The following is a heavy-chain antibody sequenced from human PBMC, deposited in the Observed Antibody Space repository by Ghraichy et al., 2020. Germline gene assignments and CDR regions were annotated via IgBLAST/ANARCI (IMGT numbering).Heavy chain of an antibody. Sequence: GGSLRLSCAASGFTFDDYAMHWVRQAPGKGLEWVSLISWDGGSTYYADSVKGRFTISRDNSKNSLYLQMNSLRAEDTALYYCAKGKGYSGYDYFDYWGQGTLVTVSS. D-gene: IGHD5-12*01. CDR3: AKGKGYSGYDYFDY. V-gene: IGHV3-43D*04. CDR1: GFTFDDYA. CDR2: ISWDGGST. J-gene: IGHJ4*02.